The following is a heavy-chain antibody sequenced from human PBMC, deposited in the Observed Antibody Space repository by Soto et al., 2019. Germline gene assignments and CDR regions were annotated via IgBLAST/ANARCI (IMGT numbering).Heavy chain of an antibody. CDR1: GFTFSSYG. D-gene: IGHD5-18*01. CDR3: ARGRIQLSKYYFDY. Sequence: VQLVESGGGLVQPGGSLRLSCAASGFTFSSYGMHWVRQAPGKGLEWVAVIWYDGSNKYYADSVKGRFTISRDNSKNTLYLQMNSLRAEDTAVYYCARGRIQLSKYYFDYWGQGTLVTVSS. J-gene: IGHJ4*02. CDR2: IWYDGSNK. V-gene: IGHV3-33*01.